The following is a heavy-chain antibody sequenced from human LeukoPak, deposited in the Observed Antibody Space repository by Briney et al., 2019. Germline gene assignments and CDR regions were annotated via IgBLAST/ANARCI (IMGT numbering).Heavy chain of an antibody. CDR1: GGSISGSSYY. V-gene: IGHV4-39*07. CDR2: IYYSGST. CDR3: GRGGAGITIFGVVIWD. J-gene: IGHJ4*02. Sequence: PSETLSLTCTVSGGSISGSSYYWGWIRQPPGKGLEWIGSIYYSGSTYYNPSLKSRVTISVDTSKNQFSLKLSSVTAADTAVYYCGRGGAGITIFGVVIWDWGQGTLVTVSS. D-gene: IGHD3-3*01.